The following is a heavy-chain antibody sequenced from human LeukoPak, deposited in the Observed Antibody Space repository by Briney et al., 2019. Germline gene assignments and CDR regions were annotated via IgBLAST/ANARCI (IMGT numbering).Heavy chain of an antibody. V-gene: IGHV1-18*01. Sequence: ASVKVSCEASGYTLTSYGINWMRQPPGQGLEWMGWISTQSGNTNYAQKVQGRLTLTTDRSTNTAYMELRSLRSDDTAVYYCARGAYGDKWGQGTMVTASS. J-gene: IGHJ4*02. CDR1: GYTLTSYG. CDR2: ISTQSGNT. CDR3: ARGAYGDK. D-gene: IGHD4-17*01.